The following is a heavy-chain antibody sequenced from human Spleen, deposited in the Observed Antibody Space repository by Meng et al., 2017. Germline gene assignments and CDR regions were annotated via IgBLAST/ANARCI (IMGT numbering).Heavy chain of an antibody. D-gene: IGHD2-21*01. CDR2: INSDKTST. CDR1: GFTFSSYW. V-gene: IGHV3-74*01. J-gene: IGHJ4*02. CDR3: VRDFGGNSDY. Sequence: EVQLMESGGGVVQRGGYLRLSCAASGFTFSSYWMHGVRQAPGKDLVWVSRINSDKTSTSYADSVRGRFTLARDSAQNTLYLHMHSLRVEDTAMYYCVRDFGGNSDYWGQGTLVTVSS.